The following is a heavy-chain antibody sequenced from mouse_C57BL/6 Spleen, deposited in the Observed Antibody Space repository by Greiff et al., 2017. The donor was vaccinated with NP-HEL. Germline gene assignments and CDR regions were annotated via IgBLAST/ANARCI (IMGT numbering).Heavy chain of an antibody. D-gene: IGHD2-5*01. J-gene: IGHJ3*01. CDR2: INPNNGGT. Sequence: VQLQQSGPELVKPGASVKISCKASGYTFTDYYMNWVKQSHGKSLEWIGDINPNNGGTSYNQKFKGKATLTVDKSSSTAYMELRSLTSEDSAVYYCARADYSNYGWFAYWGQGTLVTVSA. CDR3: ARADYSNYGWFAY. CDR1: GYTFTDYY. V-gene: IGHV1-26*01.